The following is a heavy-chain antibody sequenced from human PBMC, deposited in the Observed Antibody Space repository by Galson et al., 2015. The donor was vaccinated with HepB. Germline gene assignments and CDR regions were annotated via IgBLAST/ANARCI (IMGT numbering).Heavy chain of an antibody. CDR3: ARTYSNRGGMDV. D-gene: IGHD6-13*01. CDR1: GYIFIDNY. V-gene: IGHV1-2*06. J-gene: IGHJ6*02. Sequence: SVKVSCKASGYIFIDNYMHWVRQAPGQGLEWMGRINPNSGGTNYAQEFQGRVTMTRDTSISTAYMALSRLRSDDTAVYYCARTYSNRGGMDVWGQGTTVTVSS. CDR2: INPNSGGT.